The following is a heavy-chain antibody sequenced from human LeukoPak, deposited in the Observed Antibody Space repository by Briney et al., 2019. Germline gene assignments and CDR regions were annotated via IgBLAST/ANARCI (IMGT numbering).Heavy chain of an antibody. CDR1: GFTFSSYA. V-gene: IGHV3-23*01. D-gene: IGHD6-13*01. CDR3: AKDSSSSWTTYYFDY. CDR2: ISGSGGST. J-gene: IGHJ4*02. Sequence: GSLRLSCAASGFTFSSYAMSWVRQAPGKGLEWVSTISGSGGSTYYADSVQGRFTISRDNSKNTLYLQMNSLRAEDTAVYYCAKDSSSSWTTYYFDYWGQGTLVTVSS.